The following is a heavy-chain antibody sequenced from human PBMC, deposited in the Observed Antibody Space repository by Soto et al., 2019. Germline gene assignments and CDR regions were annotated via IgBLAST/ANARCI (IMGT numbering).Heavy chain of an antibody. CDR3: AKDISYVRIFDY. V-gene: IGHV3-30*18. Sequence: QVQLVESGGGVVQPGRSLRLSCAASGFTFSSYGMHWVRQAPGKGLEWVAVISYDGSNKYYADSVKGRFTISRDNSKNTLYLHMNSLRAEDTALYYCAKDISYVRIFDYWGQGTLVTVSS. CDR1: GFTFSSYG. CDR2: ISYDGSNK. J-gene: IGHJ4*02. D-gene: IGHD3-10*02.